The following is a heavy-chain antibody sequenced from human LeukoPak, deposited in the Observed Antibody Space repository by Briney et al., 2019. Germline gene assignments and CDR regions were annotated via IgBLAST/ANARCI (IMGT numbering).Heavy chain of an antibody. J-gene: IGHJ4*02. D-gene: IGHD6-6*01. CDR2: IIPILGIA. CDR3: ARGGYSSSRPFDY. CDR1: GDTFSSYT. Sequence: SVKVSCKASGDTFSSYTISWVRQAPGQGLEWMGRIIPILGIANYAQKFQGRVTITADKSTSTAYMELSSLRSEDTAVYYCARGGYSSSRPFDYWGQGTLVTVSS. V-gene: IGHV1-69*02.